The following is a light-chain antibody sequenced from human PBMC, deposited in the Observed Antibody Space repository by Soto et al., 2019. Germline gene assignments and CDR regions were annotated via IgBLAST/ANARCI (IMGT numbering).Light chain of an antibody. J-gene: IGKJ1*01. CDR3: QKLDNWPWT. Sequence: DIQLTQAPSFLSASAGDRVSITCRASQAISSSLAWYQQKPGEAPKLLIYAASTLQSGVPPRFSGRGSGTEFTLTISSLQPEDFASYYCQKLDNWPWTFGQGTKVDIK. CDR2: AAS. V-gene: IGKV1-9*01. CDR1: QAISSS.